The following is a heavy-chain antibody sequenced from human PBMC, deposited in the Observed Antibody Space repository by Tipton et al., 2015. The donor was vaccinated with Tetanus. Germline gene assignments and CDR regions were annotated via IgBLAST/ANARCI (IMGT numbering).Heavy chain of an antibody. CDR3: ARGRTMSGVVAPFDL. Sequence: TLSLTCTVSGGSISSSPYFWNWVRQLPGKGLEWIGYIYYSGDTYINPSLKSRVTMSVDTSQNQIFLNLSSVTAADTAVYYCARGRTMSGVVAPFDLWGQGTQVTVSS. CDR2: IYYSGDT. CDR1: GGSISSSPYF. V-gene: IGHV4-31*03. J-gene: IGHJ4*02. D-gene: IGHD3-3*01.